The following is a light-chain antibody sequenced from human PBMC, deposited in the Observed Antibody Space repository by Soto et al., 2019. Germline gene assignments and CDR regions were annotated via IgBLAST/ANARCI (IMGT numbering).Light chain of an antibody. CDR3: QQYGNSPIT. CDR2: GAS. J-gene: IGKJ3*01. CDR1: QSVSSSY. V-gene: IGKV3-20*01. Sequence: EIVLTQSPGTLSLSPGERATLSCRASQSVSSSYLAWYQQKPGQAPRLLIYGASSRATGIPDRLSGSGSGTDFTLTISRLEPEDFEVYYCQQYGNSPITFGPGTKVDIK.